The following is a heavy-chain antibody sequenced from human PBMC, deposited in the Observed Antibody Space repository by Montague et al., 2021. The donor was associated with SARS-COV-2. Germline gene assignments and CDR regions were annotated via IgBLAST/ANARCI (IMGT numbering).Heavy chain of an antibody. J-gene: IGHJ6*03. V-gene: IGHV4-34*01. CDR3: ARLGDGVVPSPILGVGPYYSYYYIDD. CDR2: IHHGGST. Sequence: SETLSLTCAVHGGSFSTYSWNWIRQPPGKGLEWTGEIHHGGSTNYNSSLKSRVTISADTSKYQFSLKLTSVAAADTAVYYCARLGDGVVPSPILGVGPYYSYYYIDDWGKGTTVTVSS. CDR1: GGSFSTYS. D-gene: IGHD3-10*01.